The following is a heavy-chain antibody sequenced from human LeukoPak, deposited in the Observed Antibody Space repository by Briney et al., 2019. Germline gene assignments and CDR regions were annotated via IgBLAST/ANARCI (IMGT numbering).Heavy chain of an antibody. V-gene: IGHV1-69*04. CDR2: IIPILGIA. J-gene: IGHJ4*02. D-gene: IGHD6-19*01. Sequence: GASVKVSCKASGGTFISYAISWVRQAPGQGLEWMGRIIPILGIANYAQKFQGRVTITADKSTSTAYMELSSLRSEDTAVYYCARAIAVAGQPDYWGQGTLVTVSS. CDR1: GGTFISYA. CDR3: ARAIAVAGQPDY.